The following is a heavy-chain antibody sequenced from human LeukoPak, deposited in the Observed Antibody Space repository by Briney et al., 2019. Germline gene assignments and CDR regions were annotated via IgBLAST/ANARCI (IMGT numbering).Heavy chain of an antibody. J-gene: IGHJ4*02. D-gene: IGHD4-23*01. CDR3: ARGRMTTVVHFDY. CDR2: INHSGST. Sequence: SETLSLTCAVYGGSFSGYYWSWIRQPPGKGLEWIGEINHSGSTNYNPSLKSRVTISVDTSKNQFSLKLSSVTAADTAVYYCARGRMTTVVHFDYRGQGTLVTVSS. CDR1: GGSFSGYY. V-gene: IGHV4-34*01.